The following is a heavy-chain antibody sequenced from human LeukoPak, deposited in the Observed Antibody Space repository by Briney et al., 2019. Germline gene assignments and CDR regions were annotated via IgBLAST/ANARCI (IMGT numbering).Heavy chain of an antibody. CDR3: ARDFRPSYGSGSYYSDY. V-gene: IGHV3-48*01. D-gene: IGHD3-10*01. J-gene: IGHJ4*02. CDR2: ISSTGGTI. Sequence: GGSLRLSCAASGFTFRNYLMNWVRQAPGKGLEWVSFISSTGGTIYYADSVKGRFTISRDNSKNTLYLQMNSLRAEDTAVYYCARDFRPSYGSGSYYSDYWGQGTLVTVSS. CDR1: GFTFRNYL.